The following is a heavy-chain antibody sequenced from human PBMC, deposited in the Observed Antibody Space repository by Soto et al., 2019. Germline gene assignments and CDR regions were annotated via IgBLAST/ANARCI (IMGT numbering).Heavy chain of an antibody. CDR1: GYTFTSYY. CDR3: ASLVHLYSGGEVDWFDP. D-gene: IGHD2-21*01. V-gene: IGHV1-46*03. CDR2: INPSGGST. J-gene: IGHJ5*02. Sequence: ASVKVSCKASGYTFTSYYMHWVRQAPGQGLEWMGIINPSGGSTSYAQKFQGRVTMTRDTSTSTVYMELSSLRSEDTAVYYCASLVHLYSGGEVDWFDPWGQGTLVTVSS.